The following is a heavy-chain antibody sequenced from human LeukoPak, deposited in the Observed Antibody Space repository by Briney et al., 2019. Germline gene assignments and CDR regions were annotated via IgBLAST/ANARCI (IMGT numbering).Heavy chain of an antibody. D-gene: IGHD1-26*01. CDR2: IKVDGSEK. CDR3: ARDALSGSYSGLDY. J-gene: IGHJ4*02. Sequence: GGSLRLSCAASGFTFSSYWMSWVRQAPGKGLEWVANIKVDGSEKYYVDSVKGRFTISRDNAKNSLSLQMNSLRAEDTAVYYCARDALSGSYSGLDYWGQGILVTVSS. V-gene: IGHV3-7*01. CDR1: GFTFSSYW.